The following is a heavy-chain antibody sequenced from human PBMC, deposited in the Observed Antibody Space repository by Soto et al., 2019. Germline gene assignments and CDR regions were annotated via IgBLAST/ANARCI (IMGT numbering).Heavy chain of an antibody. CDR1: GLTVSNNY. CDR2: IYSGGAT. V-gene: IGHV3-66*01. D-gene: IGHD1-1*01. Sequence: EVQLVESVGGLVQPGGSLRLSCAASGLTVSNNYMRWVRQAPGKGLAWVSLIYSGGATYYADSVKGRFTISRDNSKNTLYLQMNSLRSEDTAVYYCARDGTYNWVGGQGILVTVSS. CDR3: ARDGTYNWV. J-gene: IGHJ4*02.